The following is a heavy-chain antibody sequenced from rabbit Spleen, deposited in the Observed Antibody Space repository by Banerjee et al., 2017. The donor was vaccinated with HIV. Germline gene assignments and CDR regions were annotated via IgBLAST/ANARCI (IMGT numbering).Heavy chain of an antibody. J-gene: IGHJ4*01. CDR2: INAITGKA. CDR1: GIDFSSSYY. V-gene: IGHV1S40*01. Sequence: QSLEESGGDLVKPGASLTLTCKASGIDFSSSYYMCWVRQAPGKGLTWIACINAITGKAVYASWAKGRFTFSRTSSTTVTLQMTSLTAADTATYFCGRYVRSNDYYNLWGQGTLVTVS. CDR3: GRYVRSNDYYNL. D-gene: IGHD1-1*01.